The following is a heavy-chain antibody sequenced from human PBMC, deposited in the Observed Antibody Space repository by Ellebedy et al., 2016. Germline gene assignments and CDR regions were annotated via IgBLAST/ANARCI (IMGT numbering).Heavy chain of an antibody. Sequence: ASVKVSXXASGYTFINHDITWVRQAPGQGLEWMGGSSTTNYAQKFQGRVTMTTDTSTSTAYMELRTLRFDDTAVYYCARDTRDGVGSSEAYYDPWGQGTLVTVS. CDR1: GYTFINHD. J-gene: IGHJ5*02. CDR2: SSTT. V-gene: IGHV1-18*01. CDR3: ARDTRDGVGSSEAYYDP. D-gene: IGHD1-26*01.